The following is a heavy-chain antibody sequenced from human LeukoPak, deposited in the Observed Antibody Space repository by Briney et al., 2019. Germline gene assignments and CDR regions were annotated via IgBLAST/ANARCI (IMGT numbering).Heavy chain of an antibody. CDR3: ARHIVVTGLNWFDP. J-gene: IGHJ5*02. V-gene: IGHV4-38-2*01. CDR2: MYHSGNT. CDR1: GDSISSGNY. D-gene: IGHD2-15*01. Sequence: PSETLSLTCAVSGDSISSGNYWGWLRRPPGKGLEWIASMYHSGNTYYNPPLKSRVTISVDTSKNQFSLKLNSVTAADAAVYYGARHIVVTGLNWFDPWGQGTLVTVSS.